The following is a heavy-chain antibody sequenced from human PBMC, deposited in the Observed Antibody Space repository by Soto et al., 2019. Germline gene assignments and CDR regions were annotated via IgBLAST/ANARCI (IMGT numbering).Heavy chain of an antibody. CDR1: NGSISTNGHY. D-gene: IGHD6-19*01. CDR3: AREQWGFDS. V-gene: IGHV4-31*03. Sequence: SETLSLTCTVSNGSISTNGHYWTWIRQRPGKGLEWIAYIYYTGNSYYNPSLKSRLTISIDTSKNQFSLTLRSVTAADTAVYYCAREQWGFDSWGQGTLVTV. J-gene: IGHJ4*02. CDR2: IYYTGNS.